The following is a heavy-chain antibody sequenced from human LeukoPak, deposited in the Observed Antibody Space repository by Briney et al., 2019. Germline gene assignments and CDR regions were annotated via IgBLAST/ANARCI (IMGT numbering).Heavy chain of an antibody. V-gene: IGHV1-18*01. Sequence: ASVKVSCKASGYTFTSYGISWVRQAPGQGLEWMGWISAYNGNTNYAQKLQGRVTMTTDTSTSTAYMELRSLRSDDTAVYYCARGTNEAGYSSSWCKGNWFGPWGQGTLVTVSS. CDR3: ARGTNEAGYSSSWCKGNWFGP. CDR1: GYTFTSYG. CDR2: ISAYNGNT. D-gene: IGHD6-13*01. J-gene: IGHJ5*02.